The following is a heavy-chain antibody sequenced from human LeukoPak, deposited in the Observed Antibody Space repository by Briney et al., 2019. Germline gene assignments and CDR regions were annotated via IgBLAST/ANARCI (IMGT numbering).Heavy chain of an antibody. CDR3: AIAVAGTQADY. Sequence: RTGGSLRLSCAASGFTFSSYWMHWVRQAPGKGLVWVSRINSDGSSTSYADSVKGRFTISRDNAKNTLYLQMNSLRAEDTAVYYCAIAVAGTQADYWGQGTLVTVSS. CDR1: GFTFSSYW. V-gene: IGHV3-74*01. CDR2: INSDGSST. J-gene: IGHJ4*02. D-gene: IGHD6-19*01.